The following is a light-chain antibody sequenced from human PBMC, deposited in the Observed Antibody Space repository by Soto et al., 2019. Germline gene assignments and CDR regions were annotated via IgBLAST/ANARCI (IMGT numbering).Light chain of an antibody. CDR2: RNN. Sequence: QTVVTQLPSASGTPGQRVTISCSGSSSNIGSNYVYWYQQLPGTAPKLLIYRNNQRPSGVPDRFSGSKSGTSASLAISGLRSEDEADYYCAAWDDSLSGWVFGGGTKVTVL. CDR3: AAWDDSLSGWV. J-gene: IGLJ3*02. CDR1: SSNIGSNY. V-gene: IGLV1-47*01.